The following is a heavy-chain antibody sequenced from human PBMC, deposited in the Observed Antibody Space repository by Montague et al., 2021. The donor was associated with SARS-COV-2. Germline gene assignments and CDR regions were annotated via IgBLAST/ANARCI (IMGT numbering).Heavy chain of an antibody. CDR3: AKNGGAHGLDV. J-gene: IGHJ6*02. CDR2: IKPDESEK. D-gene: IGHD4-23*01. Sequence: SRRVSCAASGFNFSNIWMSWVRQAPGKGLEWVANIKPDESEKNYVDSVKGRFSISRDNAKNSPYLQVDNLRAEDTAIYYCAKNGGAHGLDVWGQGTSVSVSS. V-gene: IGHV3-7*01. CDR1: GFNFSNIW.